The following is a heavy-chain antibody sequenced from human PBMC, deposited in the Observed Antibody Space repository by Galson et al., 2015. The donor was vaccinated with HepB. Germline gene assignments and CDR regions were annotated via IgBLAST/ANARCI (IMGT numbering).Heavy chain of an antibody. J-gene: IGHJ6*02. CDR2: IRSKGNIYAT. CDR1: GFTVSGSA. V-gene: IGHV3-73*01. D-gene: IGHD3-10*01. CDR3: ARSPWPGPYGMDV. Sequence: SLRLSCAASGFTVSGSAMHWVRQAPGKGLEWVGRIRSKGNIYATEYAESMKGRLIISRDEAKNRAYLRMNSLQTEDTAVYYCARSPWPGPYGMDVWGQGTAVTVSS.